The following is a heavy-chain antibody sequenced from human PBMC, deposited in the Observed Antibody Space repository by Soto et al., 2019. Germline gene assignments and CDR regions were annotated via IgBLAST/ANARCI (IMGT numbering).Heavy chain of an antibody. Sequence: VKVSCHASGYPFTGYYMHWVRQAPGQGLEWIGWLNPNSGGTNYAQTFQGRVTMTRDTSISTAYMELSRLRSDDTAVYYCARDLSYYYDSSGYYQSWGAEYFQQWGQGTLVTVSS. CDR1: GYPFTGYY. V-gene: IGHV1-2*02. CDR2: LNPNSGGT. D-gene: IGHD3-22*01. CDR3: ARDLSYYYDSSGYYQSWGAEYFQQ. J-gene: IGHJ1*01.